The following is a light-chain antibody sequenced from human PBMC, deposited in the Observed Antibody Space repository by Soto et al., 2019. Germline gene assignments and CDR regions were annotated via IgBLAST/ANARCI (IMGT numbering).Light chain of an antibody. CDR2: AAS. V-gene: IGKV1-17*01. CDR3: LQHNTYPWT. Sequence: DIQMTQSPSSLSASVGDRVIITCRASQGIGDDLGWYQQKPGKAPKRLIYAASSLQSGVPSRFSGRGSRTDFTLAICSLQPDDFASYCCLQHNTYPWTFGPGTKVEVK. J-gene: IGKJ1*01. CDR1: QGIGDD.